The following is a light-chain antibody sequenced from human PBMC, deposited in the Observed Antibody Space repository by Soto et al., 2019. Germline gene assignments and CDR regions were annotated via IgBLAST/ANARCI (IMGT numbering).Light chain of an antibody. CDR2: GAS. CDR1: QSVSTN. CDR3: QQYNNWPRT. V-gene: IGKV3-15*01. Sequence: EIVMTQSPATLSVSPGERATLSCRASQSVSTNLAWYQQRPAQAPRLLIYGASYRVTGIPARFSGSGSGTVSTLTISSLLSEDFAVYYCQQYNNWPRTFGQGTRVEI. J-gene: IGKJ1*01.